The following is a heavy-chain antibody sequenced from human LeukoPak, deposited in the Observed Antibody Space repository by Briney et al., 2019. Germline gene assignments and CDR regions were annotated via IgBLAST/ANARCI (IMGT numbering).Heavy chain of an antibody. CDR3: ARDLFYSVSGTYYNVGRVFNY. Sequence: GASVKVSCKASGFTFTGYYMHWVRQAPGQGLEWMGWINPNSGGTKYAQKFQGRVTMTRDTSITTAYMELTSLRSDDTAVYYCARDLFYSVSGTYYNVGRVFNYWGQGTLVTVSS. CDR1: GFTFTGYY. D-gene: IGHD3-10*01. J-gene: IGHJ4*02. CDR2: INPNSGGT. V-gene: IGHV1-2*02.